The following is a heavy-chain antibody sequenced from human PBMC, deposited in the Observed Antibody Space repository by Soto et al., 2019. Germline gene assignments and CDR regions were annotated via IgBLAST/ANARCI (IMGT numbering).Heavy chain of an antibody. CDR1: GGSISSGGYS. CDR3: AREAIAAAGRRYFDY. Sequence: SETLSLTCAVSGGSISSGGYSWSWIRQPPGKGLEWIGYIYHSGSTYYNPSLKSRVTISVDRSKNQFSLKLSSVTAADTAVHYCAREAIAAAGRRYFDYWGQGTLVTVSS. J-gene: IGHJ4*02. D-gene: IGHD6-13*01. V-gene: IGHV4-30-2*01. CDR2: IYHSGST.